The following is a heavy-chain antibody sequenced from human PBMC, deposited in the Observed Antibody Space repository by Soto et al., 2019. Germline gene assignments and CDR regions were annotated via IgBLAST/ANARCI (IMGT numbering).Heavy chain of an antibody. Sequence: ASVKVSCKASGYTFTGYYMHWARQAPGQGLEWMGWINPNSGGTNYAQKFQGWVTMTRDTSISTAYMELSRLRSDDTAVYYCARGAATRYYYYYYYMAVWGKGPTVTVSS. CDR1: GYTFTGYY. V-gene: IGHV1-2*04. D-gene: IGHD2-15*01. CDR2: INPNSGGT. CDR3: ARGAATRYYYYYYYMAV. J-gene: IGHJ6*03.